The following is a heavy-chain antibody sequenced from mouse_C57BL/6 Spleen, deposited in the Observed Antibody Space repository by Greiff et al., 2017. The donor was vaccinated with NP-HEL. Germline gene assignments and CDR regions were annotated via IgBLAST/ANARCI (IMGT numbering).Heavy chain of an antibody. CDR1: GYTFTTYP. D-gene: IGHD1-1*01. V-gene: IGHV1-47*01. J-gene: IGHJ1*03. CDR2: FHPYNDDT. Sequence: VQRVESGAELVKPGASVKMSCKASGYTFTTYPIEWMKQNHGKSLEWIGNFHPYNDDTKYNEKFKGKATLTVEKSSSTVYLELSRLTSDDSAVYYCARSVGYYGSSYWYFDVWGTGTTVTVSS. CDR3: ARSVGYYGSSYWYFDV.